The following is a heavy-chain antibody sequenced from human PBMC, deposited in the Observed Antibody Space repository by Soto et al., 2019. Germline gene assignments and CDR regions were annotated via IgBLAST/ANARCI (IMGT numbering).Heavy chain of an antibody. D-gene: IGHD3-3*01. CDR1: GFTFSTHW. CDR3: AKAIFGVVIIPFDS. J-gene: IGHJ4*02. CDR2: ISGSGSST. Sequence: GGSLRLSCIASGFTFSTHWMTWVRQAPGEGLEWVSAISGSGSSTYYADSVKGRFTISRDNSKNTLYLQMSSLRAEDTALYYCAKAIFGVVIIPFDSWGQGTLVTVSS. V-gene: IGHV3-23*01.